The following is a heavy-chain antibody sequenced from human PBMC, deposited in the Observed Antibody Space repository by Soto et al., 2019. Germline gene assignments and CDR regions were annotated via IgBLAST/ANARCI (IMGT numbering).Heavy chain of an antibody. CDR1: GFTFSSYG. J-gene: IGHJ6*02. Sequence: PGGSLRLSCAASGFTFSSYGMHWVRQAPGKGLEWVAVIWYDGSNKYYADSVKGRFTISRDNSKNTLYLQMNSLRAEDTAVYYCARDVGIAARPCYYGMDVWGQGTTVTVSS. V-gene: IGHV3-33*01. D-gene: IGHD6-6*01. CDR3: ARDVGIAARPCYYGMDV. CDR2: IWYDGSNK.